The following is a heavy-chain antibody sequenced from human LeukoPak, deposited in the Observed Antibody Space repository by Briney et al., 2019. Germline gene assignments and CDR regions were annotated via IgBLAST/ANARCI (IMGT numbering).Heavy chain of an antibody. V-gene: IGHV3-74*01. CDR2: INSDGSST. CDR1: GFTFSSYW. Sequence: PGGSLRLSCAASGFTFSSYWMHWVRQAPGKGLVWVSRINSDGSSTSYADSVKGRFTISRDNAKNTLYLQMNSLRAEDTAVYYCAGEDSNYVRFDYWGQGTLVTVSS. J-gene: IGHJ4*02. CDR3: AGEDSNYVRFDY. D-gene: IGHD4-11*01.